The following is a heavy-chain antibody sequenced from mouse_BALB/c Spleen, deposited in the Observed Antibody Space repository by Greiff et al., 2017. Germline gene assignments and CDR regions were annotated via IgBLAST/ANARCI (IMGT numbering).Heavy chain of an antibody. Sequence: EVKLMESGGGLVQPKGSLKLSCAASGFTFNTYAMNWVRQAPGKGLEWVARIRSKSNNYATYYADSVKDRFTISRDDSQSMLYLQMNNLKTEDTAMYYCVRRGYGPGFAYWGQGTLVTVSA. CDR3: VRRGYGPGFAY. V-gene: IGHV10-1*02. CDR1: GFTFNTYA. D-gene: IGHD1-1*02. CDR2: IRSKSNNYAT. J-gene: IGHJ3*01.